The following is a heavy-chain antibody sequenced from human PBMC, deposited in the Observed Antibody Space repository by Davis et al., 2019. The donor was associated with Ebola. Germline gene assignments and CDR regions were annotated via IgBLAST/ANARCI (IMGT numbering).Heavy chain of an antibody. J-gene: IGHJ4*02. CDR2: IYYSGST. CDR3: ARQGGPAANDY. V-gene: IGHV4-39*01. CDR1: GGSISSSSYY. Sequence: PSETLSLTCTVSGGSISSSSYYWGWIRQPPGKGLEWIGSIYYSGSTYYNPSLKSRVTISVDTSKNQFSLKLSSVTAADTAVYYCARQGGPAANDYWGQGTLVTVSS. D-gene: IGHD2-2*01.